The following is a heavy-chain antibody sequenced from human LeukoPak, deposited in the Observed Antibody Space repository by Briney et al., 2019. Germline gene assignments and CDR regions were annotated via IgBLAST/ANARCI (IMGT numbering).Heavy chain of an antibody. CDR3: AKADSSSPHDY. CDR2: ISSTTSYK. V-gene: IGHV3-21*01. CDR1: GFTFSSYS. J-gene: IGHJ4*02. D-gene: IGHD6-19*01. Sequence: GGSLRLSCAASGFTFSSYSMNWVRQAPGKGLEWVSFISSTTSYKYYADSVKGRFTISRDNAKNSLYLQMNSLRAGDTAVYYCAKADSSSPHDYWGQGTLVTVSS.